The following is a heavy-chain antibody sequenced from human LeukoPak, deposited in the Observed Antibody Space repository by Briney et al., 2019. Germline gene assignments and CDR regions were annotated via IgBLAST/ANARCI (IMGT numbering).Heavy chain of an antibody. D-gene: IGHD2-21*01. J-gene: IGHJ4*02. Sequence: GGSLRLSCAASGFTFSSYGMHWVRQAPGKGLEWVAVIWYDGSNKYYADSVKGRFTISRDNSKNTLYLQMNSLRAEDTAVYYCARHPFASPLDYWGQGTLVTVSS. CDR2: IWYDGSNK. CDR3: ARHPFASPLDY. CDR1: GFTFSSYG. V-gene: IGHV3-33*01.